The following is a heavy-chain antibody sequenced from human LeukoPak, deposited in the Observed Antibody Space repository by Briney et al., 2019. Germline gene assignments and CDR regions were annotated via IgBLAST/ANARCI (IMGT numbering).Heavy chain of an antibody. J-gene: IGHJ4*02. CDR1: GGSISSYY. CDR2: VSYSGSP. Sequence: PSETLSLTCRVSGGSISSYYWSWIRQPPGKGLEWIGYVSYSGSPKYNPSLKSRVTISVDTSKNQFSLKLSSVTAADTAVYYCARGVYIAAAQYGYWGQGTLVTVSS. D-gene: IGHD6-13*01. CDR3: ARGVYIAAAQYGY. V-gene: IGHV4-59*01.